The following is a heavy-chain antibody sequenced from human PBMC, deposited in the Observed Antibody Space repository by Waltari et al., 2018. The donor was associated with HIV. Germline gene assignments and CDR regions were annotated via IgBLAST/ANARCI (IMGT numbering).Heavy chain of an antibody. J-gene: IGHJ6*02. V-gene: IGHV1-8*02. Sequence: QVHLVQSGPEVKRPGASVKISCKAYGYTFINFDVNWVRQAAGQGPEWLGWINPNSGKTAFPYIFEERVTMTRDVSTDSAYMEMSGLTPEDTAIYYCARNSSGKGNRYFYYGLDVWGQGTPVTV. D-gene: IGHD3-22*01. CDR1: GYTFINFD. CDR2: INPNSGKT. CDR3: ARNSSGKGNRYFYYGLDV.